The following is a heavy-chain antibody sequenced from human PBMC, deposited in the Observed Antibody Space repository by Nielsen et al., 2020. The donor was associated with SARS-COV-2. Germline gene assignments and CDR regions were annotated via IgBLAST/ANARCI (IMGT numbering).Heavy chain of an antibody. CDR1: GITFTTYN. CDR3: AKWLEGVMGDYFDY. V-gene: IGHV3-48*02. Sequence: GESLKISCAASGITFTTYNMNWVRQAPGKGLEWVSYISSGGGPKKYADSVEGRFTISRDNAKDSLYLQMNSLRDEDTAIYYCAKWLEGVMGDYFDYWGQGTLVTVSS. CDR2: ISSGGGPK. D-gene: IGHD1-26*01. J-gene: IGHJ4*02.